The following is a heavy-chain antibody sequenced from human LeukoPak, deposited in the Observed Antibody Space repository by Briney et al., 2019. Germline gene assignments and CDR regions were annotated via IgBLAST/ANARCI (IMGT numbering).Heavy chain of an antibody. Sequence: SETLSLTCTVSGGSISSYYWTWIRQPAGKGLEWIGRIYSSGDTNYNPSLKSRLTMSVDTSKNQFSLKMSSVTAADTAVYYCAKEQKGATDGHVFEYWCQGTLVTVSS. CDR3: AKEQKGATDGHVFEY. J-gene: IGHJ4*02. V-gene: IGHV4-4*07. CDR1: GGSISSYY. D-gene: IGHD4/OR15-4a*01. CDR2: IYSSGDT.